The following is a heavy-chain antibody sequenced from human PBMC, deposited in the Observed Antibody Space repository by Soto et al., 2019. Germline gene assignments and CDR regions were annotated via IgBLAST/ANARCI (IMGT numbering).Heavy chain of an antibody. CDR1: GFTLSNIG. CDR2: ISAGGNTK. Sequence: QVQLVESGGGVVQPGTSPRLACAASGFTLSNIGMQWVRQAPGKGLEWVAVISAGGNTKYYADSVKGRFTISRDNSKNTRFLQMNSLRTEDTAVYYCAKESGGERYAAYFDLWGHGTLVTVSA. D-gene: IGHD2-21*01. J-gene: IGHJ4*01. CDR3: AKESGGERYAAYFDL. V-gene: IGHV3-30*18.